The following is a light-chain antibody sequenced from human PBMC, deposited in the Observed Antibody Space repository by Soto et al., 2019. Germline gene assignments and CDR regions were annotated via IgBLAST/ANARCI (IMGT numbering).Light chain of an antibody. Sequence: DIVMTQSPDSLAVSLGERATINCKSSQSVLYSSNNKNYLAWYQQKPGQPPKLLIYWASTRESGVPDRFSGSGSGTDFTLTISSLEPEDSAVYYCHQRQSWPRTFGQGTKVEIK. J-gene: IGKJ1*01. CDR1: QSVLYSSNNKNY. CDR2: WAS. V-gene: IGKV4-1*01. CDR3: HQRQSWPRT.